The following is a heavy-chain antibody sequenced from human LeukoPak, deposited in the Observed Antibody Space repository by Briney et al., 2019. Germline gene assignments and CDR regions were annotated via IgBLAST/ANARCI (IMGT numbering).Heavy chain of an antibody. CDR3: ARGGAGAFGELFGDRFDY. V-gene: IGHV3-48*03. J-gene: IGHJ4*02. D-gene: IGHD3-10*01. CDR1: GFTFSSYE. CDR2: ISSSGSTI. Sequence: GGSLRLSCAASGFTFSSYEMNWVRQAPGKGLEWVSYISSSGSTIYYADSVKGRFTISRDNAKNSLYLQMNSLRAEDTAVYYRARGGAGAFGELFGDRFDYWGQGTLVTVSS.